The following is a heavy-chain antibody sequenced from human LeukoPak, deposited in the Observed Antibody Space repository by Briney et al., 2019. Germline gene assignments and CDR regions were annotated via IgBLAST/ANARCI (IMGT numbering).Heavy chain of an antibody. D-gene: IGHD3-3*01. CDR3: ARIVARTYDFWSGYYNGLAYYFDY. CDR2: INPSGGST. CDR1: GYTFTSYY. V-gene: IGHV1-46*01. J-gene: IGHJ4*02. Sequence: ASVKVSCKASGYTFTSYYVHWVRQAPGQGLEWMGIINPSGGSTSYAQKFQGRVTMTRDTSTSTVYMELSSLRSEDTAVYYCARIVARTYDFWSGYYNGLAYYFDYWGQGTLVTVSS.